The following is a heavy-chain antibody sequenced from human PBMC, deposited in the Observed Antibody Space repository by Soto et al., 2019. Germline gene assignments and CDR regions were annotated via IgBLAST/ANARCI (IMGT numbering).Heavy chain of an antibody. V-gene: IGHV1-46*01. J-gene: IGHJ4*02. CDR2: INPVGGGRT. CDR3: ARAKRGSWPYFGN. CDR1: GYTFSSYY. D-gene: IGHD1-26*01. Sequence: ASVKVSCKTSGYTFSSYYIHWVRQAPGQGLEWMGIINPVGGGRTSYGQKFKGRVTMTSDTSTTTVYMILSGLRSEDTAVYYSARAKRGSWPYFGNWGQGTRVTVSS.